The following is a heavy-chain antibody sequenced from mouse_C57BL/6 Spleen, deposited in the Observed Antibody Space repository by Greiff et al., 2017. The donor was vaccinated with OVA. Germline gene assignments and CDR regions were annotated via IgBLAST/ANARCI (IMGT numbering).Heavy chain of an antibody. J-gene: IGHJ1*03. D-gene: IGHD1-1*01. CDR3: ARRGITTVVDPSWYFDV. V-gene: IGHV1-64*01. Sequence: QVQLQQPGAELVKPGASVKLSCKASGYTFTSYWMHWVKQRPGQGLEWIGMIHPNSGSTNYNEKFKSKATLTVDKSSSTAYMQLSSLTSEDSAVYYCARRGITTVVDPSWYFDVWGTGTTVTVSS. CDR1: GYTFTSYW. CDR2: IHPNSGST.